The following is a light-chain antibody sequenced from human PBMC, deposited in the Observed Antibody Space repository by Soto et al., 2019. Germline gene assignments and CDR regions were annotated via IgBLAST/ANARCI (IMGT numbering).Light chain of an antibody. V-gene: IGKV1-39*01. CDR1: QSISSY. Sequence: DIQMTQSPSSLSASVGDRVTITCRASQSISSYLNWYQLKPGKAPKLLIYAASTLQSGVPSRFSGSESGTEFTLTISSLQPEDFATYYCQQSYSTPRTFGQGTKVDIK. CDR3: QQSYSTPRT. CDR2: AAS. J-gene: IGKJ1*01.